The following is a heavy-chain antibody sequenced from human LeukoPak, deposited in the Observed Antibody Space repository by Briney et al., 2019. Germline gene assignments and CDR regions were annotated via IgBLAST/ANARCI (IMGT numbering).Heavy chain of an antibody. V-gene: IGHV3-23*01. CDR2: ISGSGGNT. Sequence: GGSLRLSCAASGFTFNDHAMSWVRQAPGRGLEWVSAISGSGGNTYYADSVEGRFTISRDNSKNTLYLQMNSLRAEDTAVYYCAKVSTMIVVVMPFDYWGQGTLVTVSS. D-gene: IGHD3-22*01. CDR1: GFTFNDHA. J-gene: IGHJ4*02. CDR3: AKVSTMIVVVMPFDY.